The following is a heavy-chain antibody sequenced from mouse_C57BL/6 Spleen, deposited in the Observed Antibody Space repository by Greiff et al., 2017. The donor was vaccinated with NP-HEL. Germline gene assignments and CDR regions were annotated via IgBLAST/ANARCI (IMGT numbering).Heavy chain of an antibody. V-gene: IGHV1-18*01. CDR2: INPNNGGT. D-gene: IGHD2-5*01. CDR1: GYTFTDYN. J-gene: IGHJ2*01. CDR3: AREGYSNYGFDY. Sequence: EVKLQESGPELVKPGASVKIPCKASGYTFTDYNMDWVKQSHGKSLEWIGDINPNNGGTIYNQKFKGKATLTVDKSSSTAYMELRSLTSEDTAVYYCAREGYSNYGFDYWGQGTTLTVSS.